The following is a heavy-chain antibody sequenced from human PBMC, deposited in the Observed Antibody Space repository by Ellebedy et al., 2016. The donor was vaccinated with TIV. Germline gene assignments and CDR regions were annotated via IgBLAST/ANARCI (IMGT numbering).Heavy chain of an antibody. V-gene: IGHV4-34*01. CDR1: GGSFSGYY. J-gene: IGHJ4*02. CDR3: AREGKIQLWSYYFDY. Sequence: MPSETLSLTCAVYGGSFSGYYWSWIRQPPGKGLEWIGEINHSGSTNYNPSLKSRVTISVDTSKNQFSLQLNSVTPEDTAVYYCAREGKIQLWSYYFDYWGQGTLVTVSS. D-gene: IGHD5-18*01. CDR2: INHSGST.